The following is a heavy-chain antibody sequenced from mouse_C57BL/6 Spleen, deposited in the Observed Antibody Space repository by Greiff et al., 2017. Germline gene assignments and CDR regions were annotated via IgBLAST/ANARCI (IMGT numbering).Heavy chain of an antibody. J-gene: IGHJ4*01. V-gene: IGHV1-26*01. CDR1: GYTFTDYY. CDR2: INPNNGGT. D-gene: IGHD2-1*01. Sequence: EVQLQQSGPELVKPGASVKISCKASGYTFTDYYMNWVKQSHGKSLEWIGDINPNNGGTNYNQKFKGKATLTVEKSSSTAYMELRSLTSEDSAVYYCAIYYGYYAMDDWGQGTSVTVSS. CDR3: AIYYGYYAMDD.